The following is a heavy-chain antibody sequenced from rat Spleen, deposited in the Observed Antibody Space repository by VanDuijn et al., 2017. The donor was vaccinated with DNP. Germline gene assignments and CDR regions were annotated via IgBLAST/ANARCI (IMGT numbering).Heavy chain of an antibody. D-gene: IGHD1-11*01. CDR3: AKGPNYGGYSDFFDY. V-gene: IGHV4-2*01. CDR2: INKDSRTI. Sequence: EVKLVESGGGLVQPGRSLKLSCAASGFNFNDYWMGWVRQAPGKGLEWIGEINKDSRTIKYTPSLKDKFTISRYNAQNTLYLQMNKLGSEDTAIYHCAKGPNYGGYSDFFDYWGQGVMVTVSS. J-gene: IGHJ2*01. CDR1: GFNFNDYW.